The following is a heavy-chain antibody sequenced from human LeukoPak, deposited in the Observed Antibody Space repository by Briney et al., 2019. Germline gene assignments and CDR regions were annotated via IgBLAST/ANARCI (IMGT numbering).Heavy chain of an antibody. J-gene: IGHJ5*02. D-gene: IGHD2-15*01. Sequence: GGSLRLSCAASGFTFSNYAMHWVRQAPGKGLEWVAVISYDGSNKYYADSLKGRFTISRDNSKNTLYLQVNSLIPEDTAVYYCAKVKDPYEVLYWFDPWGQGTLVTASS. V-gene: IGHV3-30-3*01. CDR3: AKVKDPYEVLYWFDP. CDR1: GFTFSNYA. CDR2: ISYDGSNK.